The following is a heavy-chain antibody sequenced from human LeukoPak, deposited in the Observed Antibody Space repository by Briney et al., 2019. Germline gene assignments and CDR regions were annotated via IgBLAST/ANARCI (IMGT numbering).Heavy chain of an antibody. J-gene: IGHJ4*02. Sequence: SETLSLTCDVDGGSLSGFHWIWIRQSARKRLEWIGEINDRRDANYNPSLETRVDISVDMSKNQFSLKMNSVTAADTAVYYCARSEVNSSGYWVILYWGQGTLVTVSS. CDR2: INDRRDA. CDR1: GGSLSGFH. CDR3: ARSEVNSSGYWVILY. D-gene: IGHD3-22*01. V-gene: IGHV4-34*01.